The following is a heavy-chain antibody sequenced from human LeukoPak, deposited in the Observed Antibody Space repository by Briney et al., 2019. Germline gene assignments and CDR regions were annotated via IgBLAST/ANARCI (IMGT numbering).Heavy chain of an antibody. D-gene: IGHD5-18*01. V-gene: IGHV4-39*01. Sequence: SETLSLTCTVSGGSISSSSAYWGWIRQPPGKGLEWIGSIYYSKNTYYNPSLKSRVTISADTSKNQFSLMVGSVSATDTAVYYCVSPRGFSYGYFDYWGQGTLVTVSS. J-gene: IGHJ4*02. CDR1: GGSISSSSAY. CDR2: IYYSKNT. CDR3: VSPRGFSYGYFDY.